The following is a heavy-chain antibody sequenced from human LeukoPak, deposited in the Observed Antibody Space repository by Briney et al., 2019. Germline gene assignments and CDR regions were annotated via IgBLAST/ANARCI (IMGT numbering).Heavy chain of an antibody. CDR3: ARGDPHADL. J-gene: IGHJ5*02. CDR2: ITISGHTK. Sequence: GGSLRLSCAASGFDLHTYGMNWVRQAPGKGLEWIADITISGHTKNYADSVKGRFTISRDSARTSLYLQMNSLRVEDTGVYFCARGDPHADLWGQGTLVTVSS. V-gene: IGHV3-48*03. CDR1: GFDLHTYG.